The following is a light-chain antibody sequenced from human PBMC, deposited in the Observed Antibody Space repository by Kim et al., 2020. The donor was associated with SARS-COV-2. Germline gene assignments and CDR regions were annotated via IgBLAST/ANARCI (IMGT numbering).Light chain of an antibody. CDR1: QNIRSW. J-gene: IGKJ1*01. CDR3: QQYESYWT. V-gene: IGKV1-5*03. Sequence: SESVGDRVTITCRASQNIRSWLAWYQQIPGKAPKILISQASTLETGVPSRFSGSGSGTEFTLTISSLQPDDSAIYYCQQYESYWTFGQGTRVDIK. CDR2: QAS.